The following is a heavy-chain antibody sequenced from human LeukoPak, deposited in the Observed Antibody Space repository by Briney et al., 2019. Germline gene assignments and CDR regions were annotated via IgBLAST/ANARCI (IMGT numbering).Heavy chain of an antibody. CDR2: IYYSGST. CDR1: GGSISSYY. D-gene: IGHD5-24*01. V-gene: IGHV4-59*08. J-gene: IGHJ4*02. CDR3: ASGRDGYNFY. Sequence: SETLSLTCTVSGGSISSYYWSWLRQPPGKGLEWIGYIYYSGSTNYNPSLKSRVTISVDTSKNQFSLKLSSVTAADTAVYYCASGRDGYNFYWGQGTLVTVSS.